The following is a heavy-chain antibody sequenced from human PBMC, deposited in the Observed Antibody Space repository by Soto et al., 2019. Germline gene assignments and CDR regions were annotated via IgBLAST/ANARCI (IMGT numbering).Heavy chain of an antibody. CDR2: ISYDGSNK. V-gene: IGHV3-30-3*01. D-gene: IGHD2-15*01. Sequence: GGSLRLSCAASGFTFSSYAMHWVRQAPGKGLEWVAVISYDGSNKYYADSVKGRFTISRDNSKNTLYLQMNSLRAEDTAVYYCAPGVELAGLEVDYWGQGTLVTVSS. CDR1: GFTFSSYA. CDR3: APGVELAGLEVDY. J-gene: IGHJ4*02.